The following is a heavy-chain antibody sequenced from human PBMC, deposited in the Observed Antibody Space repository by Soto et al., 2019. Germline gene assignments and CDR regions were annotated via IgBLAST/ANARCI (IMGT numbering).Heavy chain of an antibody. J-gene: IGHJ6*02. CDR1: GFSLSTSGVG. CDR3: ARTPGGYDILTGYYYYYGMDV. V-gene: IGHV2-5*02. CDR2: IYWDDDK. Sequence: GSGPTLVNPTQTLTLTCTFSGFSLSTSGVGVGWIRQPPGKALEWLALIYWDDDKRYSPSLKSRLTITKDTSKNQVVLTMTNMDPVDTATYYCARTPGGYDILTGYYYYYGMDVWGQGTTVTVSS. D-gene: IGHD3-9*01.